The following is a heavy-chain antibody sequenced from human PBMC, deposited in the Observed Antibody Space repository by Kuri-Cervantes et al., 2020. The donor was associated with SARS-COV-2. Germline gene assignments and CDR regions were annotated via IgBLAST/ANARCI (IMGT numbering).Heavy chain of an antibody. CDR1: GFTFSSYA. V-gene: IGHV3-23*01. Sequence: GESLKISCAASGFTFSSYAMSWVRQAPGKGLEWVSAISGSGGSTYYADSVKGRFTISRDNSKNTLYLQMNSLRAEDTAVYYCAEKKGPFNAFDIWGQGTMVTVSS. J-gene: IGHJ3*02. CDR3: AEKKGPFNAFDI. CDR2: ISGSGGST.